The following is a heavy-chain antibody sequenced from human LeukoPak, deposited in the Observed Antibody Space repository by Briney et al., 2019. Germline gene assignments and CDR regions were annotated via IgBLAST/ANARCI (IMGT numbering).Heavy chain of an antibody. CDR3: ARAPRGWWCSSTSCYTMADY. V-gene: IGHV1-18*04. Sequence: ASVKVSCKASGYTFTGYYMHWVRQAPGQGLEWMGWISAYNGNTNYAQKLQGRVTMTTDTSTSTAYMELRSLRSDDTAVYYCARAPRGWWCSSTSCYTMADYWGQGTLVTVSS. CDR2: ISAYNGNT. D-gene: IGHD2-2*02. J-gene: IGHJ4*02. CDR1: GYTFTGYY.